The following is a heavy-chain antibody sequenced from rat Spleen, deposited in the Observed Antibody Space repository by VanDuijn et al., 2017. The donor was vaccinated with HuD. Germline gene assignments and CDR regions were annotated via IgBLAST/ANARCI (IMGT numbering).Heavy chain of an antibody. CDR1: GFTFSRYW. V-gene: IGHV5-31*01. Sequence: EVQLVETGGGLVQPGSSLKLSCVASGFTFSRYWIYWVRQAPGKGLEWVASITNTGGSTYYRDSVKGRFTISRDNAKNTLYLQMDSLRSGDTATYYCAREAGIPFHYFDYWGQGVMVTVSS. CDR2: ITNTGGST. J-gene: IGHJ2*01. CDR3: AREAGIPFHYFDY. D-gene: IGHD1-4*01.